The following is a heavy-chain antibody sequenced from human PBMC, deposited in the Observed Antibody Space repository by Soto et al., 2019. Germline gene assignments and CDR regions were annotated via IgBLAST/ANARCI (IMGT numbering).Heavy chain of an antibody. V-gene: IGHV3-30*18. Sequence: PGGSLRLSCAASGFTFSSYGMHWVRQAPGKGLEWVAVISYDGSNKYYADSVKGRFTISRDNSKNTLYLQMNSLRAEDTAVYYCAKDPNDSSGYYHPFDYWGQGTLVTVSS. CDR1: GFTFSSYG. CDR3: AKDPNDSSGYYHPFDY. CDR2: ISYDGSNK. J-gene: IGHJ4*02. D-gene: IGHD3-22*01.